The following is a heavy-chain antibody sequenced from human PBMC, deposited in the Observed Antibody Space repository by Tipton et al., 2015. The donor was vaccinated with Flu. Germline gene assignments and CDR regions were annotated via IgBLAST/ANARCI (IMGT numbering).Heavy chain of an antibody. J-gene: IGHJ4*02. V-gene: IGHV3-33*01. D-gene: IGHD2-15*01. Sequence: SLRLSCAASGFTFTIFGMHWVRQAPGKGLEWVAFIWYDGTKTYYGDSVKGRFTISRDDSRNTVYLQMNSLRAEDTAVYYCAREIGGGGCYWGQGALVTVSS. CDR2: IWYDGTKT. CDR1: GFTFTIFG. CDR3: AREIGGGGCY.